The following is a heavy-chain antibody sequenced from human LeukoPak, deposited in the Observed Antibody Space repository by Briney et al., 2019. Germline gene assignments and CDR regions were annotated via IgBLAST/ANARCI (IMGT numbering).Heavy chain of an antibody. J-gene: IGHJ6*02. CDR3: ARDKAYCSGGSCYPIHGMDV. Sequence: GGSLRLSCAASGFTFSSYAMHWVRQAPGKGLEWAAVISYDGSNKYYADSVKGRFAISRDNSKNTLYLQMNSLRAEDTAVYYCARDKAYCSGGSCYPIHGMDVWGQGTTVTVSS. CDR2: ISYDGSNK. V-gene: IGHV3-30*09. CDR1: GFTFSSYA. D-gene: IGHD2-15*01.